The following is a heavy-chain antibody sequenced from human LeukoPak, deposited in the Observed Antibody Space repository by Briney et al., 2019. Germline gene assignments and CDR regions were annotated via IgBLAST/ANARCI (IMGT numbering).Heavy chain of an antibody. CDR3: ARDYPLLCFDY. CDR1: GGSISSSSSY. CDR2: INHSGST. J-gene: IGHJ4*02. D-gene: IGHD2-2*01. Sequence: SSETLSLTCSVSGGSISSSSSYWGWIRQPPGKGLEWIGEINHSGSTNYNPSLKSRVTMSVDTSKNQFSLKLSSVTAADTAVYYCARDYPLLCFDYWGQGTLVTVSS. V-gene: IGHV4-39*07.